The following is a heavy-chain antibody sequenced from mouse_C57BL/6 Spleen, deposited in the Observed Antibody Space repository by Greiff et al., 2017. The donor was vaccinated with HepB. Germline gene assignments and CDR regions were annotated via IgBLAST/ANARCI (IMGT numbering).Heavy chain of an antibody. CDR1: GYTFTSYW. CDR2: IDPNSGST. V-gene: IGHV1-72*01. D-gene: IGHD4-1*01. CDR3: ARTLTGRDMYYFDY. Sequence: VQLQQPGAELVKPGASVKLSCKASGYTFTSYWMHWVKQRPGRGLEWIGRIDPNSGSTKYNEKFKSKATLTVDTPSSTAYMQLSSLPSEDSAVYYYARTLTGRDMYYFDYWGKSTTLTVAS. J-gene: IGHJ2*01.